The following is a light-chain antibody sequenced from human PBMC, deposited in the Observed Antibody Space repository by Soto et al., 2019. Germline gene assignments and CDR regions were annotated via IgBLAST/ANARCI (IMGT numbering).Light chain of an antibody. V-gene: IGLV2-14*01. CDR2: DVS. J-gene: IGLJ1*01. CDR1: STDVGGYNY. CDR3: SSYTSSSTLV. Sequence: QSVLTQPASVSGSLGQSITISCTGTSTDVGGYNYVSWYQQHPRKAPKLMVYDVSNRPSGVSNRFSGSKSGNTASLTISVLQAEDEADYYCSSYTSSSTLVFGNGSKLTVL.